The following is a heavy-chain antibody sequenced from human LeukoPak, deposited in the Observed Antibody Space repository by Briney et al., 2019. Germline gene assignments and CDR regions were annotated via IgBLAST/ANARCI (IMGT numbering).Heavy chain of an antibody. CDR3: ARETGTSGWYFLDY. V-gene: IGHV4-4*07. J-gene: IGHJ4*02. D-gene: IGHD6-19*01. CDR1: GGSISGSF. Sequence: PSETLSLTCTVSGGSISGSFWTWIRQAAGKGRECIGRVYSSGNTNYNPSLKSRVTISVDKSKNQISLKLTSVTAADTALYYCARETGTSGWYFLDYWGQGTLVTVSS. CDR2: VYSSGNT.